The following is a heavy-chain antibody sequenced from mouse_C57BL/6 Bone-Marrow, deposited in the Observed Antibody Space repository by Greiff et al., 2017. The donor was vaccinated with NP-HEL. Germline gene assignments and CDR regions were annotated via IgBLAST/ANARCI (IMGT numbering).Heavy chain of an antibody. CDR3: ARLGRDKYYAMDY. Sequence: VQLQQSGPELVKPGASVKISCKASGYSFTDYNMNWVKQSNGTSLEWIGVINPNYGTTSYNQKFKGKATLTVDQSSSTAYMPLNSLTSEDSAVFYCARLGRDKYYAMDYWGQGTSVTVSS. CDR2: INPNYGTT. V-gene: IGHV1-39*01. CDR1: GYSFTDYN. J-gene: IGHJ4*01.